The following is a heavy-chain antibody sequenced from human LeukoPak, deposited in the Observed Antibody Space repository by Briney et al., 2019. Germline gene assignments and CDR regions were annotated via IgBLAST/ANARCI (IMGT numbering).Heavy chain of an antibody. D-gene: IGHD5-18*01. CDR3: ARLGRIVWSGYSYGPGGY. CDR1: GGSISSGGYY. V-gene: IGHV4-31*03. CDR2: IYYSGST. Sequence: PSETLSLTCTVSGGSISSGGYYWSWIRQHPGKGLEWIGYIYYSGSTYYNPSLKSRVTISVDTSKNQFSLKLSSVTAADTAVYYCARLGRIVWSGYSYGPGGYWGQGTLVTVSS. J-gene: IGHJ4*02.